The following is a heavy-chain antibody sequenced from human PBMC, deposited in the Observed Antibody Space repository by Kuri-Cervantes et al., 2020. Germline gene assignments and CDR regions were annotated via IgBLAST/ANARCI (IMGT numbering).Heavy chain of an antibody. CDR2: IWYDGSNK. Sequence: GGSLRLSCAASGFTFSSYAMHWVRQAPGKGLEWVAVIWYDGSNKYYADSVKGRFTISRDNSKNTLYLQMNSLRAEDTAVYYCARAAPHTGLDYWGQGTLVTVSS. V-gene: IGHV3-30*04. CDR3: ARAAPHTGLDY. D-gene: IGHD5-18*01. J-gene: IGHJ4*02. CDR1: GFTFSSYA.